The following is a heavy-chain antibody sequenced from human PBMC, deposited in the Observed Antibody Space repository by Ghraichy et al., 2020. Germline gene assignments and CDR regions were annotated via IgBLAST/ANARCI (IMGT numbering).Heavy chain of an antibody. Sequence: GGSLRLSCAASGFTFSSYAMSWVRQAPGKGLEWVSAISGSGGSTYYADSVKGRFTISRDNSKNTLYLQMNSLRAEDTAVYYCAKRKSRGNIAAAGPGNYYYGMDVWGQGTTVTVSS. D-gene: IGHD6-13*01. J-gene: IGHJ6*02. CDR3: AKRKSRGNIAAAGPGNYYYGMDV. CDR2: ISGSGGST. CDR1: GFTFSSYA. V-gene: IGHV3-23*01.